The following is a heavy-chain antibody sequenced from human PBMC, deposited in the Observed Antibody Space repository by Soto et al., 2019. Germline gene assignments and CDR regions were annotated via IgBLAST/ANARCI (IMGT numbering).Heavy chain of an antibody. D-gene: IGHD2-15*01. CDR3: ARVIVVVVAATGPKNWFDP. CDR2: IYYSGST. Sequence: PSETLSLTCTVSGGSISSYYWSWIRQPPGKGLEWIGYIYYSGSTNYNPSLKSRVTISVDTSKNQFSLKLSSVTAADTAVYYCARVIVVVVAATGPKNWFDPWGQGTLVTVSS. V-gene: IGHV4-59*08. J-gene: IGHJ5*02. CDR1: GGSISSYY.